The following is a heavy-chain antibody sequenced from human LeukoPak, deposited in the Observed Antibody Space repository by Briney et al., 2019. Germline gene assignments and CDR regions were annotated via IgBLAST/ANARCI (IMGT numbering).Heavy chain of an antibody. D-gene: IGHD6-13*01. CDR2: ISYGGSTK. V-gene: IGHV3-30*18. Sequence: GGSLRLSCAASGVTFRSYSMHWVRQAPGKGLEWVAVISYGGSTKLYADSVKGRFAISRDDSKNTLFLQMNSLIPEDTAVYYCAKEIAERYTSSWPFDYWGQGTLVTVSS. CDR3: AKEIAERYTSSWPFDY. J-gene: IGHJ4*02. CDR1: GVTFRSYS.